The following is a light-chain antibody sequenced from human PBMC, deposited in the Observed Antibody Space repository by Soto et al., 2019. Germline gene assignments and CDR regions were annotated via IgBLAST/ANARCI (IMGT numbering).Light chain of an antibody. CDR3: LLSYNGPYV. CDR1: TGAVTNGHY. V-gene: IGLV7-46*01. CDR2: DTT. Sequence: QAVLTQEPSLTVSPGGTFTLTCGSRTGAVTNGHYPYWFQQKPGQAPRTLIYDTTNRHSWTPARFSGSLLGGKAALTLSGAQPEDEAEYYCLLSYNGPYVFGTGTKVTVL. J-gene: IGLJ1*01.